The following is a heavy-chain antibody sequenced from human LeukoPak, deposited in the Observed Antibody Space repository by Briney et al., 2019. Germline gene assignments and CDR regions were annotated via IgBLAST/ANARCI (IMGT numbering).Heavy chain of an antibody. D-gene: IGHD1-26*01. CDR3: ASGWDSGSYYEGFDY. J-gene: IGHJ4*02. Sequence: SVKVSCKASGGTFSSYAISWVRQAPGQGLEWMGRIIPIFGIANYAQKFQGGVTITADKSTSTAYMELSSLRSEDTAVYYCASGWDSGSYYEGFDYWGQGTLVTVSS. V-gene: IGHV1-69*04. CDR2: IIPIFGIA. CDR1: GGTFSSYA.